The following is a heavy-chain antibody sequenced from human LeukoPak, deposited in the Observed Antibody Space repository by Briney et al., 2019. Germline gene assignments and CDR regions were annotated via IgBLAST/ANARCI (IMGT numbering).Heavy chain of an antibody. CDR3: ARILTGTTKPFDY. CDR2: INPNSGGT. CDR1: GYTFTGYY. Sequence: GASVKVSCKASGYTFTGYYMHWVRQAPGQGLEWMGRINPNSGGTNYAQKFQGRVTMTRDTSISTAYMEQSRLRSDDTAVYYCARILTGTTKPFDYWGQGTLVTVSS. V-gene: IGHV1-2*06. J-gene: IGHJ4*02. D-gene: IGHD1/OR15-1a*01.